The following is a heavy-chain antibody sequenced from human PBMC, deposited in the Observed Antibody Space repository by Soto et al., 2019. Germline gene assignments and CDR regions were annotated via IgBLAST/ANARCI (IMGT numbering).Heavy chain of an antibody. CDR2: ISAGNGNT. J-gene: IGHJ4*02. V-gene: IGHV1-3*05. D-gene: IGHD3-16*02. CDR3: ARSAISPFGGLIGPFDY. CDR1: GYTFTAYA. Sequence: QVQLVQSGAEEKKPGASVKVSCQASGYTFTAYAIHWVRQAPGQRLEWMGWISAGNGNTRYLQKFQTRITITRDTSASTAYMELSSLTFADTAVYYCARSAISPFGGLIGPFDYWGQGNLVAVSS.